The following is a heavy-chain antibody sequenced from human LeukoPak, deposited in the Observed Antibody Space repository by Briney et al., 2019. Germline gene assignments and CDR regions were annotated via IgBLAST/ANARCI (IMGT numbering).Heavy chain of an antibody. CDR2: IYYSGST. CDR1: GGSISSGGYY. V-gene: IGHV4-31*03. J-gene: IGHJ4*02. CDR3: ARLTTGTLDY. Sequence: KPSETLSLTCTVSGGSISSGGYYWSWIRQHPGKGLEWIGYIYYSGSTYYNPSLKSRVTISVDTSKNQFSLKLSSVTAADTAVYYCARLTTGTLDYWGQGTLVTVSS. D-gene: IGHD1-14*01.